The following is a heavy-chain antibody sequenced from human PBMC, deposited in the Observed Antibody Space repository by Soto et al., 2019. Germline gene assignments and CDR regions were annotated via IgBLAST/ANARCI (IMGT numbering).Heavy chain of an antibody. V-gene: IGHV3-30-3*01. J-gene: IGHJ6*02. CDR3: ARAGYSGYDYAPPELYGMDV. CDR2: ISYDGSNK. D-gene: IGHD5-12*01. CDR1: GFSFSSYA. Sequence: HPGGSLRLSCAASGFSFSSYAMHWVRQAPGKGLEWVAVISYDGSNKYYADSVKGRFTISRDNSKNTLYLQMNSLRAEDTAVYYCARAGYSGYDYAPPELYGMDVWGQGTTVTVSS.